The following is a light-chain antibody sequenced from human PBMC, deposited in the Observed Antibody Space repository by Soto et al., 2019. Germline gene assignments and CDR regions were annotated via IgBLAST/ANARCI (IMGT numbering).Light chain of an antibody. V-gene: IGLV2-8*01. Sequence: QSVLTQPPSASGSPGQSVTISCAGTINDVGGYNYVSWYQQHPGKVPQLMISQVTKRPSGLPDRFSASKSDTTASLTISGLQAEDEGDYYCLSYAGGNRFVFGTGTKVPVL. CDR1: INDVGGYNY. CDR3: LSYAGGNRFV. CDR2: QVT. J-gene: IGLJ1*01.